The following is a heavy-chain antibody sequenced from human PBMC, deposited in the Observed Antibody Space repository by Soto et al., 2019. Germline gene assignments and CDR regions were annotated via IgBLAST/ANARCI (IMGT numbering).Heavy chain of an antibody. Sequence: GWSLRLSCASSVFTFISYAMSWVRQAPGKGLEWVSAISGSGGSTYYADSVKGRFTISRDNSKNTLYLQMNSLRAEDTAVYYCAKGHRITIFGVVINNYFDYWGQGTLVTVSS. V-gene: IGHV3-23*01. CDR3: AKGHRITIFGVVINNYFDY. J-gene: IGHJ4*02. CDR1: VFTFISYA. CDR2: ISGSGGST. D-gene: IGHD3-3*01.